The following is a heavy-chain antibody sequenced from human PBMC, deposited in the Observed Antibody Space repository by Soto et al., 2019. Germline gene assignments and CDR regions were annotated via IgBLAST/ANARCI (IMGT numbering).Heavy chain of an antibody. CDR3: ARETYSDYVGYFDP. Sequence: SETLSLTCTVSGGSISSGDYYWSWIRQPPGKGLEWIGYIYYSGNTYYMPSLKSRVIISLDTSKNQFSLKVSSVTAADTAVYYCARETYSDYVGYFDPWGQGIQVTVSS. V-gene: IGHV4-30-4*01. D-gene: IGHD3-10*01. CDR2: IYYSGNT. CDR1: GGSISSGDYY. J-gene: IGHJ5*02.